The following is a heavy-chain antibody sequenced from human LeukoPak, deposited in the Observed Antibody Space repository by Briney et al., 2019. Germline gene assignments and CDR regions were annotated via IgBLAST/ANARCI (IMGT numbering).Heavy chain of an antibody. CDR1: GFTFSNYW. CDR2: INKDATEV. CDR3: ATYTQYFGAPGTDN. J-gene: IGHJ4*02. D-gene: IGHD3-10*01. Sequence: QSGRSLTLSCAVSGFTFSNYWMRWVCQAPGKGLEWVASINKDATEVQYVDPVKGRFTISTDNATNSVFLQMTSLGAEDTAVYYSATYTQYFGAPGTDNWGRGTPVTVSS. V-gene: IGHV3-7*01.